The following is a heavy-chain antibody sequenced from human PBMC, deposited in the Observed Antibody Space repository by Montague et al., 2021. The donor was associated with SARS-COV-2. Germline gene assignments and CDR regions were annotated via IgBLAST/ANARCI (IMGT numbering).Heavy chain of an antibody. D-gene: IGHD2-21*02. J-gene: IGHJ6*02. Sequence: SETLSLTCAVSGGSISSYYWTWIRQPPGKGLEWIGYSYHNGSTKYNPSLKSRVTILVDTSENQFSLKLSSVSVADTAVYYCARGGGDSAEYYNYTMDVWGQGTTVTVFS. V-gene: IGHV4-59*01. CDR3: ARGGGDSAEYYNYTMDV. CDR1: GGSISSYY. CDR2: SYHNGST.